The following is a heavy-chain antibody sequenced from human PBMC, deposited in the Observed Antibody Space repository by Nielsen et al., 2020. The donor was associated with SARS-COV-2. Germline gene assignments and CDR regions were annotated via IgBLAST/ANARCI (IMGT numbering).Heavy chain of an antibody. Sequence: ASVKVSCKASGYTFTGYYMHWVRQAPGQGLEWMGRINPNSGGTNYAQKFQGWVTMTRDTSISTAYMELSRLRSDDTAVYYCARGEIAVAGTADYWGQGTLVTVSS. V-gene: IGHV1-2*04. J-gene: IGHJ4*02. CDR1: GYTFTGYY. CDR2: INPNSGGT. CDR3: ARGEIAVAGTADY. D-gene: IGHD6-19*01.